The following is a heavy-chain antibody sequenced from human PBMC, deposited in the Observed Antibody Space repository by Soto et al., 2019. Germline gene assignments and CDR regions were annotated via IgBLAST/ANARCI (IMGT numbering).Heavy chain of an antibody. CDR3: ARGGSYGDYDHWYFGL. J-gene: IGHJ2*01. CDR2: ISYDGSNK. Sequence: QVQLVESGGGVVQPGRSLRLSCAASGFTFSSYAMHWVRQAPGKGLEWVAVISYDGSNKYYADSVKGRFTISRDNSKNTLYLHINSLRAEDTAVYYWARGGSYGDYDHWYFGLWGRGTLVTVSS. V-gene: IGHV3-30-3*01. CDR1: GFTFSSYA. D-gene: IGHD4-17*01.